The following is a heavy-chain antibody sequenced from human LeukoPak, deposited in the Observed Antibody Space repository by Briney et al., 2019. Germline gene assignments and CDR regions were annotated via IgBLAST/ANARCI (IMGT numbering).Heavy chain of an antibody. D-gene: IGHD6-19*01. CDR3: ARASAVAGTRDY. J-gene: IGHJ4*02. Sequence: PSETLSLTCAVYGGSFSGYYWSWTRQPPGKGLEWIGEINHSGSTNYNPSLKSRVTISVDTSKNQFSLKLSSVTAADTAMYYCARASAVAGTRDYWGQGTLVTVSS. CDR2: INHSGST. CDR1: GGSFSGYY. V-gene: IGHV4-34*01.